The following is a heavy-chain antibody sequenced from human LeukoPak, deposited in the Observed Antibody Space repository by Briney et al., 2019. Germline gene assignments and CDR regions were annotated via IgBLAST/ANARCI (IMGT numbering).Heavy chain of an antibody. D-gene: IGHD6-19*01. J-gene: IGHJ4*02. V-gene: IGHV1-18*04. Sequence: ASVNVSSTASGYTFTSYGINWVRQAPGQGLEWMGWISGHNGHTNYVQKMQGRVTMTTDTSTNTAYMELRNLTSDDTAVYYCARGPGIAVAGVFDYWGQGSLVTVSS. CDR3: ARGPGIAVAGVFDY. CDR2: ISGHNGHT. CDR1: GYTFTSYG.